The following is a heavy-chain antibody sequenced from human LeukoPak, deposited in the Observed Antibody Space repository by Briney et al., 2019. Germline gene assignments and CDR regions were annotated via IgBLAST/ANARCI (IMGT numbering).Heavy chain of an antibody. J-gene: IGHJ4*02. CDR2: IYYSGST. CDR1: GGSISSGDYY. V-gene: IGHV4-30-4*02. Sequence: SETLSLTCTVSGGSISSGDYYWSWIRQPPGKGLEWIGYIYYSGSTYYNPSLKSRVTISVDTSKNQFSLKLSSVTAADTAVYYCARDLGPGDYFDYWGQGTLVTVSS. D-gene: IGHD3-10*01. CDR3: ARDLGPGDYFDY.